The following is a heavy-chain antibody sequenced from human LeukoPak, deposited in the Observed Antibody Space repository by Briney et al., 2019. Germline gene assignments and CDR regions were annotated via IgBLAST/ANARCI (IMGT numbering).Heavy chain of an antibody. CDR3: TTSDIVPEVIARNYFDA. V-gene: IGHV3-15*01. CDR1: GFTFTNAW. D-gene: IGHD2-8*01. J-gene: IGHJ5*02. Sequence: RGSLRLSCGASGFTFTNAWMSWVRQAPGKGLEWVGHIKSRNHGGTTDYAAPVKGRFTISRDDSKNTLYLQMNSLQTEDTAVYYCTTSDIVPEVIARNYFDAWGQGTLVTVSS. CDR2: IKSRNHGGTT.